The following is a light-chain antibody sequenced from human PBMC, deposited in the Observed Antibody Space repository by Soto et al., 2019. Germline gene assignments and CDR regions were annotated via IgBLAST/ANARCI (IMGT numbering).Light chain of an antibody. CDR1: QSVSSS. CDR2: DTS. V-gene: IGKV3-15*01. J-gene: IGKJ1*01. CDR3: QQYIDWPPGT. Sequence: EIVVTQSPATLSASPGDRVTLSCRASQSVSSSLAWYQQRPGQAPRLLIYDTSTRAAGISARFSGSGSGTEFTLTISSLQSEDFAVYYCQQYIDWPPGTFGQGTKVEIK.